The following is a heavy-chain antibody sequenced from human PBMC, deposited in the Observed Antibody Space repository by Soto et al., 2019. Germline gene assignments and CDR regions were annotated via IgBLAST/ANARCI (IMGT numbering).Heavy chain of an antibody. CDR1: GYSFTDFY. J-gene: IGHJ4*02. Sequence: QVQLVQSGAEVKKPGASMRISCKASGYSFTDFYMYWVRQAPGQGPEWMGMINPNSGSTTYAPKFQGSVTMTRDRSATTVYMELRSLGSEDTAVYYCAREDHFVADYWGQGTLVIVSS. CDR3: AREDHFVADY. D-gene: IGHD6-6*01. V-gene: IGHV1-46*01. CDR2: INPNSGST.